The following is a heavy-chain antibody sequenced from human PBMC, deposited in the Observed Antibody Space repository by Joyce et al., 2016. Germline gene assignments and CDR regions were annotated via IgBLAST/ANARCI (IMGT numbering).Heavy chain of an antibody. V-gene: IGHV1-69*01. Sequence: QVQFVQSGAEVKRPGSSVKVSCKASGGTFSNYGISWVRQAPGQGLEWMGGIIPPFGTGDAAQKYQDRVTITADESTRTVYMELSSLKAGDTAVYYCVWAPPTSGTYRYFDYWGQGTLVTVSS. CDR2: IIPPFGTG. CDR1: GGTFSNYG. D-gene: IGHD3-16*02. CDR3: VWAPPTSGTYRYFDY. J-gene: IGHJ4*02.